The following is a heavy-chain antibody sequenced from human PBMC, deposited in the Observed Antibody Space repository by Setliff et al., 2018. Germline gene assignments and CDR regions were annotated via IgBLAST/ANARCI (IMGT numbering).Heavy chain of an antibody. J-gene: IGHJ4*02. CDR2: IYWDDDK. V-gene: IGHV2-5*02. CDR1: GFSLSTSGVG. Sequence: SGPTLVNPTQTLTLTCTFSGFSLSTSGVGVGWIRQPPGKALEWLALIYWDDDKRYSPSLKSRLTITKDTSKNQVVLTMTNMDPVDTATYYCARCITIFGVVIPNALDYWGQGTLVTVS. D-gene: IGHD3-3*01. CDR3: ARCITIFGVVIPNALDY.